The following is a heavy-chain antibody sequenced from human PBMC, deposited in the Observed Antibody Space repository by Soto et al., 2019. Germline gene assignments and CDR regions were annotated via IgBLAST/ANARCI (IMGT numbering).Heavy chain of an antibody. D-gene: IGHD4-17*01. V-gene: IGHV3-30*03. CDR2: ISYDEIDK. J-gene: IGHJ6*02. Sequence: GGSLRLSCAASGFTFTSHAMHWVRQTPGKGLEWVAAISYDEIDKKYADSVKGRFTISRDNTKNSLYLQMNSLRVEDTAVYYCARPPVKGIHVWGQGTTVTVSS. CDR3: ARPPVKGIHV. CDR1: GFTFTSHA.